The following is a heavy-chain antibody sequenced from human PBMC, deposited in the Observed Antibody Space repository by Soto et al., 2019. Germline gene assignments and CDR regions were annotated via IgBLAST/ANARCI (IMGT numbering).Heavy chain of an antibody. J-gene: IGHJ4*02. CDR2: MNPNSGNT. Sequence: QVQLVQSGAEVKKPGASVKVSCKASGYTFTSYDINWVRQATGQGLEWMGWMNPNSGNTGYAQKFQGRVTMTRNTSISTAYRELSSLKSEDTAGNSLARPLYGNTVDYWGQGTLFPVSS. CDR3: ARPLYGNTVDY. CDR1: GYTFTSYD. D-gene: IGHD4-4*01. V-gene: IGHV1-8*01.